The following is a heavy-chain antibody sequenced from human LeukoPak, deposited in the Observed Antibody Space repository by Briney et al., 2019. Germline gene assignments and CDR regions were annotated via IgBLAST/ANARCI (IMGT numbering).Heavy chain of an antibody. CDR1: GFTFGRHS. Sequence: GGSLRLSCAASGFTFGRHSLNWVRQAPGKGLEWVSSISGTGRYIFYADSVKGRFTISRDNFKNTLYLQMNSLRAEDTAVYFCAKRGVVIRVILVGFHKEAYYFDSWGQGALVTVSS. V-gene: IGHV3-21*04. D-gene: IGHD3-22*01. J-gene: IGHJ4*02. CDR2: ISGTGRYI. CDR3: AKRGVVIRVILVGFHKEAYYFDS.